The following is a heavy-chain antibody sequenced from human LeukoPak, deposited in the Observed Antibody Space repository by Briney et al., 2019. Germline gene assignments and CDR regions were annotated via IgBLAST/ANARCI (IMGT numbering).Heavy chain of an antibody. D-gene: IGHD2-21*01. J-gene: IGHJ3*02. CDR1: GGSISSHY. CDR2: IYYSGST. V-gene: IGHV4-59*11. CDR3: ARMWSSLYAFDI. Sequence: SETLSLTCTVSGGSISSHYWSWIRQPPGKGLEWIGYIYYSGSTNYNPSLKSRVTISVDTSKNQFSLKLSSVTAADTAVYYCARMWSSLYAFDIWGQRTMVTVSS.